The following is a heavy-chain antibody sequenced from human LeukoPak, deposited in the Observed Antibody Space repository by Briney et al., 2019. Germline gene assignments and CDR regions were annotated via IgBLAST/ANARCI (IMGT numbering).Heavy chain of an antibody. CDR1: GFTFSTYW. CDR2: ISSSSSTI. V-gene: IGHV3-48*04. Sequence: GGSLRLSCAASGFTFSTYWMSWVRQAPGKGLEWVSYISSSSSTIYYADSVKGRFTISRDNAKNSLYLQMNSLRAEDTAVYYCAREIDLTFDPWGQGTLVTVSS. CDR3: AREIDLTFDP. D-gene: IGHD2/OR15-2a*01. J-gene: IGHJ5*02.